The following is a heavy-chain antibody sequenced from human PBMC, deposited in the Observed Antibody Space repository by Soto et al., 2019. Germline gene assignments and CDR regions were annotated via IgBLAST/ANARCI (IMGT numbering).Heavy chain of an antibody. V-gene: IGHV3-48*02. CDR1: RFTFSSYS. Sequence: EVQLVESGGGLVQPGGSLRLSCAASRFTFSSYSMNWVRQAPGKGLEWVSYISSSSSTIYYADSVKGRFTISRDNAKNSLYLQMNSLRDEDTAVYYCARVGVYCSGGSCYWDYYYYGMDVWGQGTTVTVSS. CDR2: ISSSSSTI. D-gene: IGHD2-15*01. CDR3: ARVGVYCSGGSCYWDYYYYGMDV. J-gene: IGHJ6*02.